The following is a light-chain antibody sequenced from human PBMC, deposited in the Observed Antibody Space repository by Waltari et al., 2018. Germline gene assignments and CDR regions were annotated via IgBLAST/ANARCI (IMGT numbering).Light chain of an antibody. V-gene: IGKV3-15*01. CDR2: GAS. CDR1: QSVSTN. Sequence: EIVMTQSPATLSLSPGERATLSCRASQSVSTNLAWYQQKPGQAPRLLIYGASTRATGIPARFSGSGSGTEFTLTISSLQSEDFAVYYCQQYSNTPLTFGGETRVEIK. CDR3: QQYSNTPLT. J-gene: IGKJ4*01.